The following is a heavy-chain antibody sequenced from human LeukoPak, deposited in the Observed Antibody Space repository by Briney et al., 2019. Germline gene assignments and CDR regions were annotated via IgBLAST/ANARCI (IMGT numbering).Heavy chain of an antibody. D-gene: IGHD3-10*01. V-gene: IGHV4-39*01. J-gene: IGHJ4*02. CDR3: ARHSDYGSGSYYNPVFDY. CDR1: GGSISSSSYY. Sequence: SETLSLTCTVSGGSISSSSYYWGWIRQPPGKGLEWIGSIYYSGSTYYNPSLKSRVTISVDTSKNQFSLKLGSVTAADTAVYYCARHSDYGSGSYYNPVFDYWGQGTLVTVSS. CDR2: IYYSGST.